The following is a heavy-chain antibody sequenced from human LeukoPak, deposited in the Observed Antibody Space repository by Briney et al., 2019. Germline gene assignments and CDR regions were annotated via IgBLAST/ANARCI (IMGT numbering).Heavy chain of an antibody. CDR3: ARGGLLWFGRNYGMDV. J-gene: IGHJ6*02. CDR1: GFTFSSYD. V-gene: IGHV3-13*04. Sequence: PGGSLRLSCAASGFTFSSYDMHWVRQATGKGLEWVSAIGTAGDTYYPGSVKGRFTISRESAKNSLYLQMNSLRAGDTAVYYCARGGLLWFGRNYGMDVWGQGTTVTVSS. D-gene: IGHD3-10*01. CDR2: IGTAGDT.